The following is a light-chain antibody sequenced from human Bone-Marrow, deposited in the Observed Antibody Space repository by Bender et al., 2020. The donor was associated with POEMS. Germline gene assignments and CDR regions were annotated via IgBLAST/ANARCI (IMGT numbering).Light chain of an antibody. CDR3: CSHAGIWV. Sequence: QSALTQPASVSGSPGQSITISCTGTSSDVGSYSLVSWYHQHPGKAPKLLIYEGSKRPSGVSNRFSGSKSGNTASLTISGLQAEDEADYYCCSHAGIWVFGGGTKLTVL. CDR2: EGS. CDR1: SSDVGSYSL. V-gene: IGLV2-23*01. J-gene: IGLJ3*02.